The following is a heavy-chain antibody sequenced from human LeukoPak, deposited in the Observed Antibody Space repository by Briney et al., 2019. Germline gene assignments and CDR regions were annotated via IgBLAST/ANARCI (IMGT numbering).Heavy chain of an antibody. CDR3: ARDLEVGGSTDY. D-gene: IGHD2-15*01. V-gene: IGHV4-61*02. Sequence: PSQTLSLTRTVSGGSISSGIYYWSWIRQPAGKGLEWIGRIYTSGSTNYNPSLKSRVTISVDTSKNQFSLNLRSLTAADTAVYYCARDLEVGGSTDYWGQGTLVTVSS. CDR1: GGSISSGIYY. J-gene: IGHJ4*02. CDR2: IYTSGST.